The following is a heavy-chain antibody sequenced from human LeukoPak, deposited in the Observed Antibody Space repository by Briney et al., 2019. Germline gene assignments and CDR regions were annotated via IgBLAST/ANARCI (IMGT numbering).Heavy chain of an antibody. Sequence: GGSLRLSCAASGFTFSSYGMHWVRQAPGKELEWVAVISYDGSNKYYADSVKGRFTISRDNSKNTLYLQMNSLRAEDTAVYYCAKELDSSSSSGYWGQGTLVTVSS. J-gene: IGHJ4*02. CDR1: GFTFSSYG. CDR3: AKELDSSSSSGY. V-gene: IGHV3-30*18. CDR2: ISYDGSNK. D-gene: IGHD6-13*01.